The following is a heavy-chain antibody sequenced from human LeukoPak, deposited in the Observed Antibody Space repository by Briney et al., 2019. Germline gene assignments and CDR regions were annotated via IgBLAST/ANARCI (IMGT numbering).Heavy chain of an antibody. CDR1: GFTFSGSA. CDR3: TRSEEMATIYYYYYMDV. J-gene: IGHJ6*03. D-gene: IGHD5-24*01. V-gene: IGHV3-73*01. CDR2: IRSKANSYAT. Sequence: GGSLRLSCAASGFTFSGSAMHWVRQASGKGLEWVGRIRSKANSYATAYAASVKGRFTISRDDSKNTAYLQMNSLKTEDTAVYYCTRSEEMATIYYYYYMDVWGKGTTVTVSS.